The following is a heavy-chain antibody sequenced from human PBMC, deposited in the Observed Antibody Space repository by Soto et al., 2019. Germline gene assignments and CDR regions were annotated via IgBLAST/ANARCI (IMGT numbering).Heavy chain of an antibody. Sequence: QLQLQESGSGLVKPSQTLSLTCAVSGGSISSGGYSWSWIRQPPEKGLEWIGYVYHSGSTYYNPFLRIRVSLSADRDMNQFFLKVSSVSAAVTAVYYCARSRPGYSSGRGEFDPWGQGTLVTVSS. CDR3: ARSRPGYSSGRGEFDP. V-gene: IGHV4-30-2*01. D-gene: IGHD3-10*01. J-gene: IGHJ5*02. CDR2: VYHSGST. CDR1: GGSISSGGYS.